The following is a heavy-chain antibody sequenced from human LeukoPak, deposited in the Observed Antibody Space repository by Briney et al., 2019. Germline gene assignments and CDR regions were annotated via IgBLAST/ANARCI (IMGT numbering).Heavy chain of an antibody. J-gene: IGHJ6*02. CDR2: INPSGGST. D-gene: IGHD2-2*01. V-gene: IGHV1-46*01. CDR1: GYTFTSYY. Sequence: ASVKVSCKASGYTFTSYYMHWVRQAPGQGPEWMGIINPSGGSTSYAQKFQGRVTMTRDTSTSTVYMELSSLRSEDTAVYYCARESLGAVVVPAAITPYYYYGMDVWGQGTTVTVSS. CDR3: ARESLGAVVVPAAITPYYYYGMDV.